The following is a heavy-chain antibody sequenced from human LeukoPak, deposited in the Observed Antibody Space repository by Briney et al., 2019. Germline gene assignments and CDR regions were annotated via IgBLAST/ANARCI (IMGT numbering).Heavy chain of an antibody. CDR3: GSGGATIDY. CDR1: GYSISSGYY. D-gene: IGHD1-26*01. CDR2: IYHSGST. V-gene: IGHV4-38-2*01. J-gene: IGHJ4*02. Sequence: PSETLSLTCAVSGYSISSGYYWGWIRQPPGKGLEWIGSIYHSGSTYYNPSLKSRVTISVDTSKNQFSLKLSSVTAADTAVSYWGSGGATIDYWGRGPLVTVSS.